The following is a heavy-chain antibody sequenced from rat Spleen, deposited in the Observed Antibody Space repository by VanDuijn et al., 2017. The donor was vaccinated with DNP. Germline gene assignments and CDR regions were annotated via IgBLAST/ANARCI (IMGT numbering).Heavy chain of an antibody. D-gene: IGHD1-9*01. V-gene: IGHV2-34*01. CDR1: GFSLTTYS. Sequence: QVQLKESGPGLVQPSETLSLTCTVSGFSLTTYSVSWVRQPSGKGPEWMGKMWYDGDTAYNSALKSRLSISRDTSKSQVFLKMNSLQTEDTATYYCARSYYGYKAYFDFWGQGVVVTVSS. J-gene: IGHJ2*01. CDR2: MWYDGDT. CDR3: ARSYYGYKAYFDF.